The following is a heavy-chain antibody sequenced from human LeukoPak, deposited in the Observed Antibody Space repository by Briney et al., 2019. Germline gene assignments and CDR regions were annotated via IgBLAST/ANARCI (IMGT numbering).Heavy chain of an antibody. CDR1: GGSFSGYY. V-gene: IGHV4-34*01. Sequence: PSETLSLTCAVNGGSFSGYYWSWIRQPPGKGLEWIGEIDHSGSTTYNPSLKSRVTISVDTSKNQFSLKLSSVTAADTALYYCARRYYGSGNPFDPWGQGTLVTVSS. CDR3: ARRYYGSGNPFDP. CDR2: IDHSGST. D-gene: IGHD3-10*01. J-gene: IGHJ5*02.